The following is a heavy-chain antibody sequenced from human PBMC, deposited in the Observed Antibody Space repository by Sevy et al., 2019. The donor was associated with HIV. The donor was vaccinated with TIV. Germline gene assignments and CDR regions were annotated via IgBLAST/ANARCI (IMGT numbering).Heavy chain of an antibody. Sequence: ESLKISCAASGFTFSSYAMSWVRQAPGKGLEWVSAISGSGGSTYYADSVKGRFTISRDNSKNTLYLQMNSLRAEDTAVYYCAKDADTAMVGGAFDIWGQGTMVTVSS. CDR3: AKDADTAMVGGAFDI. V-gene: IGHV3-23*01. D-gene: IGHD5-18*01. CDR1: GFTFSSYA. CDR2: ISGSGGST. J-gene: IGHJ3*02.